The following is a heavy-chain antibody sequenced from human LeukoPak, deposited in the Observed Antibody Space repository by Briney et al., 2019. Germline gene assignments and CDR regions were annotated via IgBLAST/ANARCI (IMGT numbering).Heavy chain of an antibody. Sequence: GASVKVSCKASGGTFSSYAISWVRQAPGQGLEWMGWISAYNGNTNYAQKLQGRVTMTTDTSTSTAYMELRSLRSDDTAVYYCARGYDYGDFDAFDYWGQGTLVTVSS. J-gene: IGHJ4*02. V-gene: IGHV1-18*01. CDR1: GGTFSSYA. D-gene: IGHD4-17*01. CDR3: ARGYDYGDFDAFDY. CDR2: ISAYNGNT.